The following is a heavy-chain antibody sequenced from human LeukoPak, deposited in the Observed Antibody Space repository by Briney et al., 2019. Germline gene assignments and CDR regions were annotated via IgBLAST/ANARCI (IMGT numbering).Heavy chain of an antibody. Sequence: SQTLSLTCAISGDSVSSSTATWNWVRQSPWRGLEWLGRTYYRSKWNFDYAVAVKSLIMISPDTSKNEFSLHLNSVTLEDTAVYYCARDTPTVGRIFDCWDQGTLVTVSS. J-gene: IGHJ4*02. CDR2: TYYRSKWNF. D-gene: IGHD4-11*01. CDR1: GDSVSSSTAT. V-gene: IGHV6-1*01. CDR3: ARDTPTVGRIFDC.